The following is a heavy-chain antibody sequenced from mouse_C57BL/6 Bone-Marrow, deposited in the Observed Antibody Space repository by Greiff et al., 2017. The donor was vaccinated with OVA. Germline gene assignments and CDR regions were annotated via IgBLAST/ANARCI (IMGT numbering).Heavy chain of an antibody. Sequence: QVQLQQSGPELVKPGASVKISCKASGYAFSSSWMNWVKQRPGKGLEWIGRIYPGDGDTNSNGKFKGKATLTADKSSSTAYMQLSSLTSEDSAVYFGARSLGLYAMDYWGQGTSVTVSS. CDR3: ARSLGLYAMDY. CDR1: GYAFSSSW. D-gene: IGHD4-1*01. V-gene: IGHV1-82*01. CDR2: IYPGDGDT. J-gene: IGHJ4*01.